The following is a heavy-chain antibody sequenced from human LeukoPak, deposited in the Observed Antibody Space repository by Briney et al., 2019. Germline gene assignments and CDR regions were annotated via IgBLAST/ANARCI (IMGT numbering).Heavy chain of an antibody. Sequence: SETLSLTCTVSGDSISRGDYYGSWIRQPAGKGLEWIGRISSSGSTNYNPSLKSRVTMSLDTSKNQFSLKLSSVTAADTAVYYCARAGRGYNYGFVPSELDYYYYYLDVWGKGTTVTVSS. J-gene: IGHJ6*03. CDR1: GDSISRGDYY. CDR2: ISSSGST. V-gene: IGHV4-61*02. CDR3: ARAGRGYNYGFVPSELDYYYYYLDV. D-gene: IGHD5-18*01.